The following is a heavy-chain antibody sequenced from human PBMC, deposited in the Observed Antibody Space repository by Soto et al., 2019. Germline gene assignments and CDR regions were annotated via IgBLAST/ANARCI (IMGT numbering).Heavy chain of an antibody. D-gene: IGHD2-21*01. CDR2: ITTSSAYI. CDR3: VRSGTARLLRHSWFDT. V-gene: IGHV3-21*01. CDR1: GFTFNTYD. J-gene: IGHJ5*02. Sequence: EVQLVESGGGLVKPGGSLRLSCAASGFTFNTYDMNWVRQAPGKALEWVSSITTSSAYIYYADSLKGRITISRDNAKNSLFLQMNSLRAEDTAVYYCVRSGTARLLRHSWFDTWGQGTLVTVSS.